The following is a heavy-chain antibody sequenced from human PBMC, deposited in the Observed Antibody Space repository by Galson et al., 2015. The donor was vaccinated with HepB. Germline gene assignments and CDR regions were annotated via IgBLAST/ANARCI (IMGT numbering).Heavy chain of an antibody. Sequence: SLRLSCAASGVTIPSYSMNWVRKAPGKGLEWLAYISAGRTTVYYAAPVRGRFTISRDNAKNFLYLHMNSLRGEDTAVYYCARNPASHDYFNMDVWGHGTTVTVSS. CDR2: ISAGRTTV. CDR1: GVTIPSYS. CDR3: ARNPASHDYFNMDV. V-gene: IGHV3-48*01. J-gene: IGHJ6*02.